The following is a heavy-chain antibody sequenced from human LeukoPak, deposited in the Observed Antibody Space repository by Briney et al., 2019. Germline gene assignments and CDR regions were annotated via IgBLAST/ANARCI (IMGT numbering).Heavy chain of an antibody. Sequence: PSETLSLTCTVSGGSISSYYWSWIRQPAGKGLEWIGRIYTSGSTNYNPSLKSRVTMSVGTSKNQFSLKLSSVTAADTAVYYCARSLDYSSSWYYSSGWYDYWGQGTLVTVSS. V-gene: IGHV4-4*07. J-gene: IGHJ4*02. CDR1: GGSISSYY. D-gene: IGHD6-13*01. CDR2: IYTSGST. CDR3: ARSLDYSSSWYYSSGWYDY.